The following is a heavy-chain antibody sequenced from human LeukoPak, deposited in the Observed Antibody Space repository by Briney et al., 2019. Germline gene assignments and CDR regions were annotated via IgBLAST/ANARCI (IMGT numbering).Heavy chain of an antibody. CDR3: ATGYSSSWPPGY. D-gene: IGHD6-13*01. V-gene: IGHV1-46*01. CDR1: GNAFTNSY. Sequence: ASVKVSCTASGNAFTNSYMHWVRQAPGQGLEWVAITNPSGGTTSYAQKFQGRVTMTEDTSTDTAYMELSSLRSEDTAVYYCATGYSSSWPPGYWGQGTLVTVSS. J-gene: IGHJ4*02. CDR2: TNPSGGTT.